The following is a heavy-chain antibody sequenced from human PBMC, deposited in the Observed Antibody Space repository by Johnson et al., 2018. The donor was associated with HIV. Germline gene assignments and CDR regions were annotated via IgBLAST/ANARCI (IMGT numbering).Heavy chain of an antibody. Sequence: QVPLVESRGGLVKPGGSLRLSCAASGFIFSDYYMSWIRQAPGKGLEWVSYISSSGSTIYYADSVKGRFTISRDNAKNSLYLQMNSLRTEDTAVYYCARVSLYGSDAFDIWGQGTMVTVSS. CDR3: ARVSLYGSDAFDI. J-gene: IGHJ3*02. CDR2: ISSSGSTI. CDR1: GFIFSDYY. D-gene: IGHD5-24*01. V-gene: IGHV3-11*04.